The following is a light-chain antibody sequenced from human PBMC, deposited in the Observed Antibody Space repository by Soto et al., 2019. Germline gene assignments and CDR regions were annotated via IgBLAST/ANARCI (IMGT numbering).Light chain of an antibody. CDR2: AAS. CDR3: QQSYSTTRT. J-gene: IGKJ1*01. CDR1: QSISTY. V-gene: IGKV1-39*01. Sequence: DIQITQSPSSLSASVGDRVTITCRASQSISTYLNWFQQKPGKPPKLLIYAASSLQSGVPSRFSGSGSGTDFALTISSLQPEDFATYYCQQSYSTTRTFGQGTKVDIK.